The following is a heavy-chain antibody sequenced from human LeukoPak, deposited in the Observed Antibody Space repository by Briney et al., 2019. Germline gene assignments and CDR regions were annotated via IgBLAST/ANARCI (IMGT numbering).Heavy chain of an antibody. D-gene: IGHD1-26*01. V-gene: IGHV4-34*01. CDR2: INHSGST. CDR1: GGSFSGYY. CDR3: ARGWAMGATGVARWFDP. J-gene: IGHJ5*02. Sequence: SETLSLTCAVYGGSFSGYYCSWIRQPPGKGLEWIGEINHSGSTNYNPSLKSRVTISVDTSKNQFSLKLSSVTAADTAVYYCARGWAMGATGVARWFDPWGQGTLVTVSS.